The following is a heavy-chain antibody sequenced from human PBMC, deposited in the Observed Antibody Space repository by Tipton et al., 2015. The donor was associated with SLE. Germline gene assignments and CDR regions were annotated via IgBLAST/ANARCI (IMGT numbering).Heavy chain of an antibody. V-gene: IGHV3-23*03. Sequence: SLRLSCAASGFTFSSYAMSWVRQAPGQGLEWVSLIYSGDSGTFYADSVKGRFTISRDNSKNTVYLQMNNLRADHTAVYFCVKDLPQRIHFHFPYMPVCRKLTTFTLSS. CDR3: VKDLPQRIHFHFPYMPV. CDR1: GFTFSSYA. J-gene: IGHJ6*03. CDR2: IYSGDSGT. D-gene: IGHD3-3*02.